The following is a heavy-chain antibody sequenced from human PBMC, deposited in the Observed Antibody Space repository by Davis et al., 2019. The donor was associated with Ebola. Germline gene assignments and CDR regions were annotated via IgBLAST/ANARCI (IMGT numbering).Heavy chain of an antibody. J-gene: IGHJ3*02. D-gene: IGHD3-22*01. CDR3: ARGEDRITMIVVVITTGGAFDI. Sequence: SETLSLTCAAYGGSFSGYYWSWIRQPPGKGLEWIGEINHSGSTNYNPSLKSRVTISVDTSKNQFSLKLSSVTAADTAVYYCARGEDRITMIVVVITTGGAFDIWGQGTMVTVSS. CDR2: INHSGST. V-gene: IGHV4-34*01. CDR1: GGSFSGYY.